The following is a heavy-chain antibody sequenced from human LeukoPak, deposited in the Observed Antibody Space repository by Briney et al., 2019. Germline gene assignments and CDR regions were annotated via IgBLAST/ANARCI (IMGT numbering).Heavy chain of an antibody. CDR2: IIPIFGTA. CDR3: ARVSSLYSSSWNFDY. Sequence: SVKVSCKASGGTFSSYAINWVRQAPGQGLEWMGGIIPIFGTANYAQKFQGRVTITADESTSTAYMELSSLRSEDTAVYYCARVSSLYSSSWNFDYWGQGTLVTVSS. CDR1: GGTFSSYA. J-gene: IGHJ4*02. D-gene: IGHD6-13*01. V-gene: IGHV1-69*13.